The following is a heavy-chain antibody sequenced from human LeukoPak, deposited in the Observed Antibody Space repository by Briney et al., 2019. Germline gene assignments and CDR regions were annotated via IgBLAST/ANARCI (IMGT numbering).Heavy chain of an antibody. V-gene: IGHV1-2*02. CDR3: GRDRLYGSSWSFDY. Sequence: ASVTVSCKASGYTFTGDYMHWVRQAPGQGLEWMGWINPNSGGTNYAQKFQGRVTMTRDTSISTAYMELSRLRSDDRAVYYCGRDRLYGSSWSFDYWGQGTLVTVSS. J-gene: IGHJ4*02. CDR1: GYTFTGDY. CDR2: INPNSGGT. D-gene: IGHD6-13*01.